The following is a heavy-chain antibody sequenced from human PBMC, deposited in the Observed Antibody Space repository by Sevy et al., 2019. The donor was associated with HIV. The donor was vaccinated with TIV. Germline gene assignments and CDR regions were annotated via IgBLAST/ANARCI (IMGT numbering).Heavy chain of an antibody. CDR2: INPNSGGT. Sequence: ASVKVSCKASGYTFSGYYMHWVRQAPGQGLEWMGWINPNSGGTNYAQKFQGRVTMTRDTSISTAYMELSRLRSDDTAVYYCVRTLDYYDSSGYLTPSYFDYWGQGTLVTVSS. J-gene: IGHJ4*02. V-gene: IGHV1-2*02. D-gene: IGHD3-22*01. CDR3: VRTLDYYDSSGYLTPSYFDY. CDR1: GYTFSGYY.